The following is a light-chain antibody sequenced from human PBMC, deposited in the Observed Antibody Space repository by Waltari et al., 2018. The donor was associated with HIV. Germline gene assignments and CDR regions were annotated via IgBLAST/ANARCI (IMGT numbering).Light chain of an antibody. V-gene: IGKV3-20*01. CDR1: QSVSSNY. CDR2: GAS. Sequence: EIVLTQSPGTLSLSPGERATLSCRASQSVSSNYLACYQQKPGQAPRLLIYGASSRATGIPDRVSGSGSGTDFTLTISRLEPEDFAVYYCQQYGSSPLFTFGPGTKVDVK. CDR3: QQYGSSPLFT. J-gene: IGKJ3*01.